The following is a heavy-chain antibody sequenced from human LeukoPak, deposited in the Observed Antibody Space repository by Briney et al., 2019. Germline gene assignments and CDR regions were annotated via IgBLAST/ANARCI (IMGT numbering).Heavy chain of an antibody. CDR1: GGSISNSSFY. Sequence: SETLSLTCTVSGGSISNSSFYWGWIRQPPGKGLECIASISYPGSTFYNPSLRSRVTISVDTSKNQFSLRLSSVTAADTAVYFCARLSAAAGSPFDYWGQGTLVTVSS. CDR3: ARLSAAAGSPFDY. V-gene: IGHV4-39*01. D-gene: IGHD6-13*01. J-gene: IGHJ4*02. CDR2: ISYPGST.